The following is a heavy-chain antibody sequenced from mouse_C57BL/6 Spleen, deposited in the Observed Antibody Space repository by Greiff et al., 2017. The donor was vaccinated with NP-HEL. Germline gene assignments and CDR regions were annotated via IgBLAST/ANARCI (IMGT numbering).Heavy chain of an antibody. D-gene: IGHD1-1*02. Sequence: EVKLVESGGGLVKPGGSLKLSCAASGFTFSSYAMSWVRQTPEKRLEWVATISDGGSYTYYPDNVKGRFTISRDNAKNNLYLQMSHLKSEDTAMYYCARRGGGAYFDYWGQGTILTVSS. CDR3: ARRGGGAYFDY. J-gene: IGHJ2*01. CDR2: ISDGGSYT. V-gene: IGHV5-4*03. CDR1: GFTFSSYA.